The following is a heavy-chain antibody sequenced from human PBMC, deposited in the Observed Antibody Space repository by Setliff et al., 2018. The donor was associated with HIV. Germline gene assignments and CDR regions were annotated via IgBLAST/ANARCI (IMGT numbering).Heavy chain of an antibody. CDR2: IYFSGST. V-gene: IGHV4-59*08. CDR1: GGSIWNYY. D-gene: IGHD5-12*01. J-gene: IGHJ4*02. CDR3: ALDPGYRRDY. Sequence: SETLSLTCTVSGGSIWNYYWSWIRQPPGKGLEWIGYIYFSGSTNYNPSLKSRVTMSLDTSKSQFSLNLSSVTAADTAVYYCALDPGYRRDYWGQGTLVTVSS.